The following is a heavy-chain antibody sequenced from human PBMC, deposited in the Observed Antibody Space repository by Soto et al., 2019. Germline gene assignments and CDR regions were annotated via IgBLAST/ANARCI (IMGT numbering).Heavy chain of an antibody. CDR3: ARRVDYGGNSEPFDP. Sequence: EVQLVQSGAEVKKPGESLKISCKGSGYSFTSYWIGWVRQMPGQGLEWMGSIYPGDSDIRYSPSFQGQVSISADNSISTAYLQWSSLKASDTAMYYWARRVDYGGNSEPFDPWGQGTLVTVSS. CDR1: GYSFTSYW. V-gene: IGHV5-51*01. D-gene: IGHD4-17*01. CDR2: IYPGDSDI. J-gene: IGHJ5*02.